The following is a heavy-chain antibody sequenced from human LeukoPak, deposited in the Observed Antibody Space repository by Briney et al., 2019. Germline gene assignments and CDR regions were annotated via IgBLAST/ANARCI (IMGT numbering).Heavy chain of an antibody. Sequence: GGSLRLSCAASGFTFTNAWMSWVRQAPGKGLEWVGRIKSKGDGETIDNAAPVKGRFTMSRDDSKATMYLQMNSLKAEDTAVYYCTTDLGLTMIRGVIVYWGQGALVTVSS. J-gene: IGHJ4*02. CDR2: IKSKGDGETI. D-gene: IGHD3-10*01. CDR3: TTDLGLTMIRGVIVY. V-gene: IGHV3-15*01. CDR1: GFTFTNAW.